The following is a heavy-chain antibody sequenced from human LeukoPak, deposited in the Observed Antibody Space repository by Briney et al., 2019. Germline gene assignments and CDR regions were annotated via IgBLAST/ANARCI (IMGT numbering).Heavy chain of an antibody. CDR3: ARDPGYSYGPNWFDP. D-gene: IGHD5-18*01. V-gene: IGHV3-7*01. CDR2: IKKDGSEK. CDR1: GFTFSSYW. Sequence: GGSLRLSCAASGFTFSSYWMSWVRQAPGKGLEWVANIKKDGSEKKYVDSVKGRFTISRDNAENLLYLEMNSLRAEDTAVYYCARDPGYSYGPNWFDPWGQGTLVTVSS. J-gene: IGHJ5*02.